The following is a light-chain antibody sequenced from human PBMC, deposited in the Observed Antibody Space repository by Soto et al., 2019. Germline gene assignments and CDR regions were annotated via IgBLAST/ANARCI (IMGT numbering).Light chain of an antibody. J-gene: IGKJ4*01. CDR2: GAS. CDR3: QQYGSSPLT. Sequence: PGERATLSCWASETVATNLAWYQQKPGQAPRLLIYGASSRATGIPDRFSGSGSGTDFTLTISRLEPEDFAVYYCQQYGSSPLTFGGGTKVDIK. CDR1: ETVATN. V-gene: IGKV3-20*01.